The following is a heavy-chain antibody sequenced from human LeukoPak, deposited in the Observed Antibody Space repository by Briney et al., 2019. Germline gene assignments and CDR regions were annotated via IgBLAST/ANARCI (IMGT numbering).Heavy chain of an antibody. V-gene: IGHV3-74*01. CDR3: ARDWFTRLGELSPDRAFDY. CDR2: ISTDGSST. J-gene: IGHJ4*02. Sequence: PGGSLRLSCEDSEFTFSSYWMHWVRQAPGKGLVWVSRISTDGSSTSYADSVKGRFTISRDNAKNSLYLQMNSLRAEDTALYYCARDWFTRLGELSPDRAFDYWGQGTLVTVSS. CDR1: EFTFSSYW. D-gene: IGHD3-16*02.